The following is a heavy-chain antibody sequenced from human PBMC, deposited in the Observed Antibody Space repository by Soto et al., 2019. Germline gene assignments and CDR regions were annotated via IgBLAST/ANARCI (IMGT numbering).Heavy chain of an antibody. CDR1: GGSISSYY. V-gene: IGHV4-59*01. CDR2: IYYSGST. J-gene: IGHJ6*02. CDR3: ARDSNGGNSDHYYYGMDV. D-gene: IGHD2-21*02. Sequence: SETLSLTCTVSGGSISSYYLSWIRQPPGKGLEWIGYIYYSGSTNYNPSLKSRVTISVDTSKNQFSLKLSSVTAADTAVYYFARDSNGGNSDHYYYGMDVWGQGTTVTVSS.